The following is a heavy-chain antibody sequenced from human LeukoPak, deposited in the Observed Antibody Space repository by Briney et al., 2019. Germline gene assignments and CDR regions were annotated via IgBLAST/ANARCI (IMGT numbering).Heavy chain of an antibody. D-gene: IGHD1-26*01. CDR3: ASGAGGYAAFDI. CDR2: IIPIFGIA. CDR1: GGTFSSYA. J-gene: IGHJ3*02. Sequence: ASVKVSCKASGGTFSSYAISWVRQAPGQGLEWMGRIIPIFGIANYAQKFQGRVTITADKSTSTAYMELSSLRSEDTAVYYCASGAGGYAAFDIWGQGTIVTVSS. V-gene: IGHV1-69*04.